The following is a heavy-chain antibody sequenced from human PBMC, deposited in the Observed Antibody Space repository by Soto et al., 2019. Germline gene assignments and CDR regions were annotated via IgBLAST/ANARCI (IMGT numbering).Heavy chain of an antibody. J-gene: IGHJ5*02. V-gene: IGHV3-33*08. CDR3: ARAVILRTNWFDP. CDR2: IWYDGSNK. Sequence: GGSLRVSCTAAGLTFSGYAMSWVRQDPGKGLEWVAVIWYDGSNKYYADSVKGRFTISRDNSKNTLYLQMNSLRAEDTAVYYCARAVILRTNWFDPWGQGTLVTVSS. D-gene: IGHD3-16*02. CDR1: GLTFSGYA.